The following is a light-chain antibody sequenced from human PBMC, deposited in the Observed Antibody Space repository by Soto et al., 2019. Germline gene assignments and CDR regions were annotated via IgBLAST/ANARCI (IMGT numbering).Light chain of an antibody. CDR3: QQSYSTPRCT. CDR2: AAS. Sequence: DIQMTQSPSSLSASVGDRVTITCRASQSISSYLNWYQQKPGKAPKLLIHAASSLQSGVPSRCSGSGSGTAFTLTISSLQPEDFATYYCQQSYSTPRCTFGQGTKLEIK. J-gene: IGKJ2*02. V-gene: IGKV1-39*01. CDR1: QSISSY.